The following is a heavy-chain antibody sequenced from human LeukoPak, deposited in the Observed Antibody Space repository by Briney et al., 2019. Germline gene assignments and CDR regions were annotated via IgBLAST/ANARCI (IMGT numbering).Heavy chain of an antibody. V-gene: IGHV4-39*07. J-gene: IGHJ4*02. Sequence: PSETLSLTCTVSGGSISSSSYYWGWIRQPPGKGLEWIGSIYYSGSTYYNPSLKSRVTISVDTSKNQFSLKLSSVTAADTAVYYCAGRDTAMAKAIDYWGQGTLVTVSS. D-gene: IGHD5-18*01. CDR3: AGRDTAMAKAIDY. CDR1: GGSISSSSYY. CDR2: IYYSGST.